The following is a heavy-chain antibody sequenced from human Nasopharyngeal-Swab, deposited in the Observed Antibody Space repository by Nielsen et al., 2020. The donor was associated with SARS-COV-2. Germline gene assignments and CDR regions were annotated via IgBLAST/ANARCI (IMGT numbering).Heavy chain of an antibody. V-gene: IGHV1-8*01. D-gene: IGHD3/OR15-3a*01. CDR2: MNPKSGEV. CDR1: GYSFNRND. Sequence: ASVKVSCKCSGYSFNRNDINWVRQAPGQGLEWMGCMNPKSGEVGYEQKFQGRVTMTRNTATATAYMELSGLRHEDTAVYYCARGAFGLDHSWFDPWGQGTLVTVSS. J-gene: IGHJ5*01. CDR3: ARGAFGLDHSWFDP.